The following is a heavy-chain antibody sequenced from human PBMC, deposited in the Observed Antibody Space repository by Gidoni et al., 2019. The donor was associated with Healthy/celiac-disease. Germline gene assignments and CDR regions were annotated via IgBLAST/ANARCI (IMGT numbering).Heavy chain of an antibody. D-gene: IGHD3-10*01. CDR2: ISYGGRT. V-gene: IGHV4-39*01. CDR3: AIRRTMVQSAYGMHV. Sequence: QLKLQESGPGLVKPSETLSLTCTVSRGSISSSSYYWGWIRQPPGKWLECIGSISYGGRTSYNPSLKSLVTISVATSTNQFSLKLSSVTAADTAVYYCAIRRTMVQSAYGMHVWGQGTTGTVSS. J-gene: IGHJ6*02. CDR1: RGSISSSSYY.